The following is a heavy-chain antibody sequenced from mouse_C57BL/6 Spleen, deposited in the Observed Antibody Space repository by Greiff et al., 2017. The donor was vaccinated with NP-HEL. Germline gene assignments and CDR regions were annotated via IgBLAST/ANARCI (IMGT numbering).Heavy chain of an antibody. CDR2: INPSSGYT. D-gene: IGHD2-5*01. V-gene: IGHV1-4*01. Sequence: QVHVKQSGAELARPGASVKMSCKASGYTFTSYTMHWVKQRPGQGLEWIGYINPSSGYTKYNQQFKDKATLTVDKSSSTAYMQLSSLTSEDSAVYYCARYDYSTSLDYWGQGTSVTVSA. J-gene: IGHJ4*01. CDR1: GYTFTSYT. CDR3: ARYDYSTSLDY.